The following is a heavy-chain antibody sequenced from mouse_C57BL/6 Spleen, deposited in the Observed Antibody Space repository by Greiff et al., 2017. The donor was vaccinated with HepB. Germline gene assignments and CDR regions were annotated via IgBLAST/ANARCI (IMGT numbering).Heavy chain of an antibody. V-gene: IGHV1-55*01. D-gene: IGHD1-1*01. Sequence: QVQLQQPGAELVKPGASVKMSCKASGYTFTSYWITWVKQRPGQGLEWIGDIYPGSGSTNYNEKFKGKATLTADKSSSTAYMELRSLTSEDSAVYFCARAGSSYNYAMDYWGQGTSVTVSS. CDR1: GYTFTSYW. CDR2: IYPGSGST. J-gene: IGHJ4*01. CDR3: ARAGSSYNYAMDY.